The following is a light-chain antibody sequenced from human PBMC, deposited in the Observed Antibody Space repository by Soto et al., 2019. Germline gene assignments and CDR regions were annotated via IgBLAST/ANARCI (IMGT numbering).Light chain of an antibody. CDR1: SSDVGSYNL. V-gene: IGLV2-23*02. Sequence: SVLTQPASVSGSPGQSITISCTGTSSDVGSYNLVSWYQQHPGKAPKLMIYEVSKRPSGVSNRFSGSKSGNTASLTISGLQAEVEADYYCCSYAGSSTSVVFGGGTKLTVL. CDR2: EVS. J-gene: IGLJ2*01. CDR3: CSYAGSSTSVV.